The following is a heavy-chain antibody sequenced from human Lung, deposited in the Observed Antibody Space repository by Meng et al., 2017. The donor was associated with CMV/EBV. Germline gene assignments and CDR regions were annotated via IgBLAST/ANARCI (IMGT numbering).Heavy chain of an antibody. D-gene: IGHD2-21*01. Sequence: LTXAASGFTFSYYSMNWVRQAPGKGLEWVSSISSSSSYIYYADSVKGRFTISRDNAKNSLYLQMNSLRAEDTAVYYCAGFGHRNIWWLGIVGFDYWXQGTXVT. V-gene: IGHV3-21*01. CDR2: ISSSSSYI. CDR1: GFTFSYYS. CDR3: AGFGHRNIWWLGIVGFDY. J-gene: IGHJ4*02.